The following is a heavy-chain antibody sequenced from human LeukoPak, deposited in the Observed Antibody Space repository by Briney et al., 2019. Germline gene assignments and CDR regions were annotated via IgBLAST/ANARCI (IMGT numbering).Heavy chain of an antibody. D-gene: IGHD2-15*01. CDR2: IIPILGIA. J-gene: IGHJ4*02. Sequence: GASVKVSCKASGGTFSSYAISWVRQAPGQGLEWMGRIIPILGIANYAQKFQGRVTITADKSTSTAYMELSSLRSEDTAVYYCARVHCSGGSCFNDYWGQGTLVTISS. CDR1: GGTFSSYA. CDR3: ARVHCSGGSCFNDY. V-gene: IGHV1-69*04.